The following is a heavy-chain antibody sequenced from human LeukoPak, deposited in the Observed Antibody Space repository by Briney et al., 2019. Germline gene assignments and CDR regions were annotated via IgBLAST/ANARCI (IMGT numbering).Heavy chain of an antibody. CDR2: INPSGGTT. CDR3: ARQRGGQYEDAFDI. V-gene: IGHV1-46*01. Sequence: ASVHVSCQASRYTFTSWYLHGVGQAPRRELAGMGIINPSGGTTIYAQKFQGRVTMTSDTFTSTVYMELSSLRSDDTAVYYCARQRGGQYEDAFDIWGQGTMVTVSS. D-gene: IGHD2-8*01. J-gene: IGHJ3*02. CDR1: RYTFTSWY.